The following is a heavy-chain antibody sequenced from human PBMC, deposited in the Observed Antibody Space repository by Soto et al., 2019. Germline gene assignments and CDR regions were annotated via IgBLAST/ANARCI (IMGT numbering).Heavy chain of an antibody. Sequence: QVQLQESGPGLVKPSQTLSLTCTVSGGSISSGGYYWSWICQHPGKGLEWIGYIYYSGSTYYNPSLKSRVTISVDPSKNQFSLKLSSVTAADTAVYYCARDYGDYALDYWGQGTLVTVSS. CDR2: IYYSGST. V-gene: IGHV4-31*03. D-gene: IGHD4-17*01. J-gene: IGHJ4*02. CDR1: GGSISSGGYY. CDR3: ARDYGDYALDY.